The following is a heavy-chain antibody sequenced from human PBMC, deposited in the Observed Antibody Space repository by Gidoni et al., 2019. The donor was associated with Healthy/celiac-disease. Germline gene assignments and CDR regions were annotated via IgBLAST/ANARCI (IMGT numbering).Heavy chain of an antibody. D-gene: IGHD2-15*01. CDR2: ISWNSGSI. CDR1: GFTFDDYA. J-gene: IGHJ3*02. V-gene: IGHV3-9*01. Sequence: EVQLVESGGGLVQPGRSLRLSCATSGFTFDDYAMHWVRQAPGKGREWVSGISWNSGSIGYADSVKGRFTSSRDNAKNSLYLQMISLRAEDTALYYCAKDMFKATPYAFDIWGQGTMVTVSS. CDR3: AKDMFKATPYAFDI.